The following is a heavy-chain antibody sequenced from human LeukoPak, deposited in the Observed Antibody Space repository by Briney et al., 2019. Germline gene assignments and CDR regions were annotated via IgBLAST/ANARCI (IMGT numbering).Heavy chain of an antibody. CDR1: GGSISSGSYY. CDR2: IYTSGST. V-gene: IGHV4-61*02. CDR3: ARDKGPWGILNYYYYYMDV. D-gene: IGHD2/OR15-2a*01. Sequence: SQTLSLTCTVSGGSISSGSYYWSWIRQPAGKGLECIGRIYTSGSTNYNPSLKSRVTISVDTSKNQFSLKLSSVTAADTAVYYCARDKGPWGILNYYYYYMDVWGKGTTVTVSS. J-gene: IGHJ6*03.